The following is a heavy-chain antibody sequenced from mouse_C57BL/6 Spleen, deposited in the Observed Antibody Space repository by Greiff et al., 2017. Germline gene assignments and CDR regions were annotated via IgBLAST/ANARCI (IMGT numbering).Heavy chain of an antibody. D-gene: IGHD2-2*01. CDR3: AYGYGDYAMDY. J-gene: IGHJ4*01. CDR1: GFNFKNTY. CDR2: IDPANGNT. V-gene: IGHV14-3*01. Sequence: VQLQQSVAELVRPGASVKLSCTASGFNFKNTYMHWVKQRPEQGLEWIGRIDPANGNTKYAPKFQGKATITADTSSNTAYLQLSSLTSEDTAIYDCAYGYGDYAMDYWGQGTSVTVSS.